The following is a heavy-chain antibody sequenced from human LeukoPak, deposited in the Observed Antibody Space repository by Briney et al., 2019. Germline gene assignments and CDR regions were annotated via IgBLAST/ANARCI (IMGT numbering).Heavy chain of an antibody. D-gene: IGHD3-10*01. Sequence: GGSLRLSCAASGFTFSSYSMSWVRQAPGKGLEWVSYISSSSSTIYYADSVKGRFTISRDNAKNSLYLQMNSLRAEDTAVYYCARDRSTMVRVVTINYYEDQGQGTLVTVSS. CDR1: GFTFSSYS. CDR2: ISSSSSTI. J-gene: IGHJ4*02. V-gene: IGHV3-48*01. CDR3: ARDRSTMVRVVTINYYED.